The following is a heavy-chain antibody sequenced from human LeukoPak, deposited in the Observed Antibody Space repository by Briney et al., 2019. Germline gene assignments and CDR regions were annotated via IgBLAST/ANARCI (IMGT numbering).Heavy chain of an antibody. V-gene: IGHV1-2*02. D-gene: IGHD1-1*01. CDR3: ARVRDGLEYHSFDY. CDR1: GYTFTGYY. CDR2: INPNSGGT. J-gene: IGHJ4*02. Sequence: ASVKVSRKASGYTFTGYYIHWVRQAPGQGLEWMGWINPNSGGTDYAQKFQGRVSMTRDTSISTAYMEVSSLRSDDTAVFFCARVRDGLEYHSFDYWGQGTLVTVSS.